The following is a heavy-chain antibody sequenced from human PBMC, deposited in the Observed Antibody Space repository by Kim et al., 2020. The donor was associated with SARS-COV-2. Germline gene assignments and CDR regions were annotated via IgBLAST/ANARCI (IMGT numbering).Heavy chain of an antibody. CDR2: ISWNSGSI. CDR3: AKGSTTVTDVTVDY. CDR1: GFTFDDYA. D-gene: IGHD4-17*01. Sequence: GGSLRLSCAASGFTFDDYAMHWVRQAPGKGLEWVSGISWNSGSIGYADSVKGRFTISRDNAKNSLYLQMNSLRAEDTALYYCAKGSTTVTDVTVDYWGQGTLVTVSS. V-gene: IGHV3-9*01. J-gene: IGHJ4*02.